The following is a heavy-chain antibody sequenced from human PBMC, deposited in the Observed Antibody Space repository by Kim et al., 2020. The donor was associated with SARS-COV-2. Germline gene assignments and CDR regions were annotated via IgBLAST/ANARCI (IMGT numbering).Heavy chain of an antibody. CDR3: ARRYFGSGSQPNRGFDY. CDR1: GGSIISNSYF. V-gene: IGHV4-39*01. J-gene: IGHJ4*02. Sequence: SETLSLTCSVSGGSIISNSYFWGWIRQPPGKGLEWIGSIFYSGSTYYNPSLNSRITVSVDTTKNQFSLKLSSVTAADTAVYYCARRYFGSGSQPNRGFDYWGQGTLVTVSS. D-gene: IGHD3-10*01. CDR2: IFYSGST.